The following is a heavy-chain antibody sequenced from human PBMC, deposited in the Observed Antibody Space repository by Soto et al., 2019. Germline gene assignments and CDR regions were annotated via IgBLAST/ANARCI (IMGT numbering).Heavy chain of an antibody. D-gene: IGHD2-2*02. CDR2: IGTAGDT. J-gene: IGHJ5*02. CDR3: AIAPRGVVPASIDS. CDR1: GFTFSSFG. V-gene: IGHV3-13*01. Sequence: PGGSLRLSCAASGFTFSSFGLDWVRQAPGNGLEWVSAIGTAGDTYYPGSVKGRFTISRENATNSLYLQMNSLRAEDTAVYYCAIAPRGVVPASIDSWGQGTLVTVSS.